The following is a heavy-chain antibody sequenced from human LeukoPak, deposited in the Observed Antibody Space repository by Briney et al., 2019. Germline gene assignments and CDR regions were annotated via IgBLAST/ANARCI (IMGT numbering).Heavy chain of an antibody. CDR2: IIPIFGIA. D-gene: IGHD4-23*01. Sequence: ASVKVSCKASGGTFSSYAISWVRQAPGQGLEWMGRIIPIFGIANYAQKFQGRVTITADKSTSTAYMELSSLRSEDTAVYYCASFFATVVTGSYWGQGTLVTVSS. CDR1: GGTFSSYA. V-gene: IGHV1-69*04. J-gene: IGHJ4*02. CDR3: ASFFATVVTGSY.